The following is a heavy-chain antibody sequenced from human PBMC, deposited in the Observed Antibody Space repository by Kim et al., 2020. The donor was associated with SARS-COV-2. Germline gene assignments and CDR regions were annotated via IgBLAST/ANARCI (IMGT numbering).Heavy chain of an antibody. Sequence: GGSLRLSCAASGFTVSSNYMSWVRQAPGKGLEWVSVIYSGGSTYYADSVKGRFTISRDNSKNTLYLQMNSLRAEDTAVYYCARSSRGSYQINAFDIWGQGTMVTVSS. V-gene: IGHV3-53*01. CDR1: GFTVSSNY. D-gene: IGHD1-26*01. CDR3: ARSSRGSYQINAFDI. J-gene: IGHJ3*02. CDR2: IYSGGST.